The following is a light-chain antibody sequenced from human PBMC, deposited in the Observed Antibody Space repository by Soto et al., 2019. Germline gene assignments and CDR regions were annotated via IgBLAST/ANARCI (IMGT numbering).Light chain of an antibody. J-gene: IGLJ3*02. CDR2: EVS. V-gene: IGLV2-8*01. Sequence: QSVLTQPPSASGSPGQSVTISCTGTSSDVGGYNYVSWYQQHPGKAPKLMIYEVSKRPSGVPDRFSGSKSGNTASLTVSGLQAEDEADYYCQSYDNILSGPLFGGGTKLTVL. CDR1: SSDVGGYNY. CDR3: QSYDNILSGPL.